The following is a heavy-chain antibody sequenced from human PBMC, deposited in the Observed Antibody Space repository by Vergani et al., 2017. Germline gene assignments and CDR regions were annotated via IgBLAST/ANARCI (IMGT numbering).Heavy chain of an antibody. J-gene: IGHJ5*02. CDR2: IIPMYGMS. Sequence: HLVQSGAEVKKPGSSVRVSCKASGDTFSSYALSWVRQAPGQGLEWMGGIIPMYGMSNYAQRFQGRVTITADESTTTVYKEINTLRSDDTAVYYCATKKCSRTSCFFGWLDRWGQGTPVTVSS. CDR1: GDTFSSYA. V-gene: IGHV1-69*01. D-gene: IGHD2-2*01. CDR3: ATKKCSRTSCFFGWLDR.